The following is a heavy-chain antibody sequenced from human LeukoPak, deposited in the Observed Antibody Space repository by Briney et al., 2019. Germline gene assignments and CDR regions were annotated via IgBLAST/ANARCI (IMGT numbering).Heavy chain of an antibody. CDR1: GFIFSDYY. D-gene: IGHD1-1*01. V-gene: IGHV3-11*04. J-gene: IGHJ4*02. CDR2: ISSSGSNI. CDR3: AKAFKTGYYYFDY. Sequence: GGSLRLSCAASGFIFSDYYMSWIRQAPGKGLEWVSYISSSGSNIYYADSVKGRFTISRDNAKNSLYLQMNSLRAEDTALYYCAKAFKTGYYYFDYWGQGTLVTVSS.